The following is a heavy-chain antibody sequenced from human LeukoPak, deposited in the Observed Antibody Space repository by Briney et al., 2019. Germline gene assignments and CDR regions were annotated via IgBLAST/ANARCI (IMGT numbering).Heavy chain of an antibody. V-gene: IGHV1-2*02. CDR2: INPNSGGT. CDR3: ARDGYYDFWSGSNWFDP. J-gene: IGHJ5*02. CDR1: GYTFTGYY. Sequence: ASVKVSCKASGYTFTGYYMHWVRQAPGQGLEWMGRINPNSGGTNYAQKFQGRVTMTRDTSISTAYMELSRLRSDDTAVYYCARDGYYDFWSGSNWFDPWGQGTLVTVSS. D-gene: IGHD3-3*01.